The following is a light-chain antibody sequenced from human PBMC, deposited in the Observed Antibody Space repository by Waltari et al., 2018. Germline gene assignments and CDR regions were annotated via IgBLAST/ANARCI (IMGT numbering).Light chain of an antibody. J-gene: IGKJ2*01. CDR3: QQYGSSVLYT. Sequence: VLTQSPGTLSLSPGERATLSCRASQSLTKRYLAWYQQKPGQAPRLLIYGASSRAAGIPDRFSGSWSWTDFTLTISRLEPEDFAVYYCQQYGSSVLYTFGQGTKLEIK. V-gene: IGKV3-20*01. CDR1: QSLTKRY. CDR2: GAS.